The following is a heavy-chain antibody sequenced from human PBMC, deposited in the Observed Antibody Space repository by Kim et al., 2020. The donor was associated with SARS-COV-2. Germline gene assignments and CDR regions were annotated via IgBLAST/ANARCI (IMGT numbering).Heavy chain of an antibody. J-gene: IGHJ5*02. V-gene: IGHV1-18*01. D-gene: IGHD2-2*01. CDR3: ARDATIVVVPAAPSPYWFDP. CDR2: ISAYNGNT. Sequence: ASVKVSCKASGYTFTSYGISWVRQAPGQGLEWMGWISAYNGNTNYAQKLQGRVTMTTDTSTSTAYMELRSLRSDDTAVYYCARDATIVVVPAAPSPYWFDPWGQGTLVTVSS. CDR1: GYTFTSYG.